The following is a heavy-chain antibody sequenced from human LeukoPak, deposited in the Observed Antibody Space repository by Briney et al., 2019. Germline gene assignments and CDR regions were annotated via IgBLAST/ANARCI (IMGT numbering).Heavy chain of an antibody. V-gene: IGHV4-59*01. CDR2: IYYSGST. CDR3: ARGYRYGYHYFDY. Sequence: SEILSLTCTVSGGSISSYYWSWIRQPPGKGLEWIGYIYYSGSTNYNPSLKSRVTISTDTSKNQLSLNLSTVTAADSAVYYCARGYRYGYHYFDYWGQGTLVTLSS. D-gene: IGHD5-18*01. J-gene: IGHJ4*02. CDR1: GGSISSYY.